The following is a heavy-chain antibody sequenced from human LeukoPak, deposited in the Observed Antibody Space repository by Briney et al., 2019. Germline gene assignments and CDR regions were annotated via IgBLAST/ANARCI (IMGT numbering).Heavy chain of an antibody. CDR2: IYSGGST. Sequence: GGSLRLSCATSGFTVSSNYMSWVRQAPGKGLEWVSVIYSGGSTYYADSVKGRFTISRDNSKNTLYLQMNSLRAEDTAVYYCARVPTTVTTVYFDYWGQGTLVTVSS. J-gene: IGHJ4*02. V-gene: IGHV3-53*01. CDR1: GFTVSSNY. CDR3: ARVPTTVTTVYFDY. D-gene: IGHD4-17*01.